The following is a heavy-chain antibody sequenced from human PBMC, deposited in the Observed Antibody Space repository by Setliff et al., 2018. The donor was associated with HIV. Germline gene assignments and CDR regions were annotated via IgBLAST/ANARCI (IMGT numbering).Heavy chain of an antibody. CDR1: GGSISSGSYY. D-gene: IGHD2-2*01. CDR2: IYTSGST. V-gene: IGHV4-61*09. J-gene: IGHJ4*02. Sequence: PSETLSLTCTVSGGSISSGSYYWSWIRQPAGKGLEWIGNIYTSGSTNYNPSLKSRVTISVDTSKNQFSLKLSSVTAADTAVYYCARLDCSSSSGFVDYWGQGTLVTVSS. CDR3: ARLDCSSSSGFVDY.